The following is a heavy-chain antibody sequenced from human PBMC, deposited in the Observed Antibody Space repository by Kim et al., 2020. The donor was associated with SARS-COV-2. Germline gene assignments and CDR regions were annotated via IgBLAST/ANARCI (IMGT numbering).Heavy chain of an antibody. Sequence: SEKVSCKASGGTFSSYAISWVRQAPGQGLEWMGGIIPIFGTANYAQKFQGRVTITADESTSTAYMELSSLRSEDTAVYYCARSRVLRYFDWLSGWFDPWGQGTLVTVSS. J-gene: IGHJ5*02. V-gene: IGHV1-69*13. CDR3: ARSRVLRYFDWLSGWFDP. CDR1: GGTFSSYA. D-gene: IGHD3-9*01. CDR2: IIPIFGTA.